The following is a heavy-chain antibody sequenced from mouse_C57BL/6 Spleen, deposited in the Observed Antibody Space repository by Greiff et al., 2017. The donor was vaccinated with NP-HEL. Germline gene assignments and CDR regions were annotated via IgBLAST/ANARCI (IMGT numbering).Heavy chain of an antibody. CDR3: ARRGGKGAMDY. Sequence: DVHLVESGGGLVKPGGSLKLSCAASGFTFSDYGMHWVRQAPEKGLEWVAYISSGSSTIYYADTVKGRFTISRDNAKNTLFLQMTSLRSEGTAMYYCARRGGKGAMDYWGQGTSVTVSS. D-gene: IGHD1-1*01. J-gene: IGHJ4*01. V-gene: IGHV5-17*01. CDR1: GFTFSDYG. CDR2: ISSGSSTI.